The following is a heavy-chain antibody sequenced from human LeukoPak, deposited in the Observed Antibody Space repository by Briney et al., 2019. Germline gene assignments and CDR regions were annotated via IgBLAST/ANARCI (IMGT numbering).Heavy chain of an antibody. Sequence: GGSLRLSCTASGFTFVDHLMSWVRQAPGKGLEWVGFITSKTYGGTTEYAESVKGRFTISRDDSKGIAYLQMNSVKTEDTAVYYCTRAVAHLDYWGQGTLVTVSS. J-gene: IGHJ4*02. D-gene: IGHD4-23*01. V-gene: IGHV3-49*04. CDR2: ITSKTYGGTT. CDR1: GFTFVDHL. CDR3: TRAVAHLDY.